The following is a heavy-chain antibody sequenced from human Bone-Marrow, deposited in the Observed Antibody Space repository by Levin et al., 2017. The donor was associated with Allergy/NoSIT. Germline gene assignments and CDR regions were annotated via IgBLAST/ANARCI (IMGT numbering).Heavy chain of an antibody. CDR2: IYSDGRT. D-gene: IGHD4-17*01. CDR1: GFTVSSHF. Sequence: GGSLRLSCAASGFTVSSHFMSWVRQAPGRGLEWVSIIYSDGRTFYRDSVKGRFTISRDNSKNTIYLQMNSLRAEDTAVYFCGRDNQFGDYGLDYWGQGALVTVSS. V-gene: IGHV3-66*01. CDR3: GRDNQFGDYGLDY. J-gene: IGHJ4*02.